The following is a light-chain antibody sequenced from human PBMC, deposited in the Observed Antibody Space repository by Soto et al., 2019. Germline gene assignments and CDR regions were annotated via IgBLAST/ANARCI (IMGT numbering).Light chain of an antibody. CDR3: SSFRSSSTSYV. Sequence: QSVLTQPAPVSWSPGQSIPISLTGNSHGIGDSNHVSLYQQHPGKAPKLVIYDVSNRPSGVSNRFSGSKSANTASLTISGLQAEDEADYYCSSFRSSSTSYVFGTGTKVTVL. CDR1: SHGIGDSNH. V-gene: IGLV2-14*03. CDR2: DVS. J-gene: IGLJ1*01.